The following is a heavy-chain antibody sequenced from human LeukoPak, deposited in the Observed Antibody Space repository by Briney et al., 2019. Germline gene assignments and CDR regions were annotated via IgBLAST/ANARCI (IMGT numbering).Heavy chain of an antibody. CDR3: ASQHCTSTTCYAYFDY. CDR2: INHSGST. CDR1: GGSFRSYY. J-gene: IGHJ4*02. D-gene: IGHD2-2*01. Sequence: SETLSLTCGLYGGSFRSYYWNWIRQPPGKGLEWIGEINHSGSTNYNPSLKSRVTMSVDTSKKQFSLKLSSVTAADTAVYYCASQHCTSTTCYAYFDYWGQGTLVTVSS. V-gene: IGHV4-34*01.